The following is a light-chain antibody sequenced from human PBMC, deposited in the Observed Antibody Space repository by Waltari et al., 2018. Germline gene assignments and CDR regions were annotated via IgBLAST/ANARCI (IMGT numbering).Light chain of an antibody. V-gene: IGLV2-23*02. CDR3: SSYSGSGSFPYV. CDR2: DLI. CDR1: SNNIGFYDL. J-gene: IGLJ1*01. Sequence: QSALTQPASVSGSPGQSITISCTGSSNNIGFYDLVSWYQQHPGEAPKPVIFDLIKRPAGLSDRSSGSKSGNTGSLTSSGLQAEDDADYYCSSYSGSGSFPYVFGPGTRVAVL.